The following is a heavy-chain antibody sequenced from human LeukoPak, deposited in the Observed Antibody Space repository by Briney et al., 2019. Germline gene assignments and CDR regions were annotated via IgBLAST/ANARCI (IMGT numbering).Heavy chain of an antibody. CDR1: GFTFSNYA. CDR2: MSGSGGTT. CDR3: AKFSFDY. Sequence: GGSLRLSCAASGFTFSNYAMNWVRQAPGEGLEWVSAMSGSGGTTYYADSLKGRFTISRDNSKNTLFLQMNGLRAEDTAVYYCAKFSFDYWGQGTLVTVSS. J-gene: IGHJ4*02. V-gene: IGHV3-23*01.